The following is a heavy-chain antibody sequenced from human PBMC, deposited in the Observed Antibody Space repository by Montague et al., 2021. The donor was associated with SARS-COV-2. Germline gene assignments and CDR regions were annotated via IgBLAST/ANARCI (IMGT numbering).Heavy chain of an antibody. CDR2: IYTSGTT. CDR1: GGSISSGSYY. V-gene: IGHV4-61*02. D-gene: IGHD5-12*01. J-gene: IGHJ4*02. Sequence: TLSLTCTVSGGSISSGSYYWSWIRQSAGKGLEWIGRIYTSGTTDYSFSLKSRVTISVDTSKNQISLKLTSVTAADTAVYYCARAHSGSWAHLDNWGQGSLVTVSS. CDR3: ARAHSGSWAHLDN.